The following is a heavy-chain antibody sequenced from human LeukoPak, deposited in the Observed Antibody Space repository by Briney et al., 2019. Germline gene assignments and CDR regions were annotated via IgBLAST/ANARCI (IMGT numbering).Heavy chain of an antibody. CDR1: GGSFSSSSYY. CDR2: IYYSGST. CDR3: ARGPLGGVVVPAANWFDP. Sequence: SETLSLTCTVSGGSFSSSSYYWGWIGQPPGKGLEWIGSIYYSGSTYYNPSLKSRVTISVDTSKNQFSLKLSSVTAADTAVYYCARGPLGGVVVPAANWFDPWGQGTLVTVSS. V-gene: IGHV4-39*07. J-gene: IGHJ5*02. D-gene: IGHD2-2*01.